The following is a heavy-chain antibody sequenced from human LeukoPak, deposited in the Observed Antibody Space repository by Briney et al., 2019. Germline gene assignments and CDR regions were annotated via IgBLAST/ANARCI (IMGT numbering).Heavy chain of an antibody. CDR2: IIPIFGTA. CDR3: ASCSYDSSGYYYLSYFDY. V-gene: IGHV1-69*05. J-gene: IGHJ4*02. Sequence: SVKVSCKASGGTFSSYAIGWVRQAPGQGLEWMGRIIPIFGTANYAQKFQGRVTITTDESTSTAYMELSSLRSEDTAVYYCASCSYDSSGYYYLSYFDYWGQGTLVTVSS. D-gene: IGHD3-22*01. CDR1: GGTFSSYA.